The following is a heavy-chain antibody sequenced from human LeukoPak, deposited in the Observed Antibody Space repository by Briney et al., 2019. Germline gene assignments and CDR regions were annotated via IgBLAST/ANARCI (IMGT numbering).Heavy chain of an antibody. D-gene: IGHD3-10*01. Sequence: ASVKVSCKASGYTFSNYGFIWVRQAPGQRLEWMGWISTYNGNTNYAQKFQGRVTMTTDTSTSTVYMELRSLRSDDAAVYYCARGGEPVWFGELDGNYFDYWGQGTLVTVSS. CDR3: ARGGEPVWFGELDGNYFDY. CDR2: ISTYNGNT. CDR1: GYTFSNYG. V-gene: IGHV1-18*01. J-gene: IGHJ4*02.